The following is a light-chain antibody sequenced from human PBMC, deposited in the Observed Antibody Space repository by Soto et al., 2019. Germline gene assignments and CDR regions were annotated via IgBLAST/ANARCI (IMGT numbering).Light chain of an antibody. CDR2: DAS. Sequence: DIQVTQSPSSLSASVGDRVTITCQASQDITNYLNWYQQKPGKAPKLLIYDASNLETGVPSRFRGSGSGTDFTFTISDLQPEDVATYYCQQYENLLISFGQGTRLDIK. J-gene: IGKJ5*01. V-gene: IGKV1-33*01. CDR1: QDITNY. CDR3: QQYENLLIS.